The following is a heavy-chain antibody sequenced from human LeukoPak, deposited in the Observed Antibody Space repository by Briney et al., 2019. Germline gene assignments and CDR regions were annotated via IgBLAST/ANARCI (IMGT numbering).Heavy chain of an antibody. CDR3: AKGAWRYCSGGSCYSNYFDY. CDR1: GLTFSSYA. Sequence: GGSLRLSCAASGLTFSSYAMSWVRQAPGKGLEWVSAISGSGGSTYYADSVKGRFTISRDNSKNTLYLQMNSLRAEDTAVYYCAKGAWRYCSGGSCYSNYFDYWGQGTLVTVSS. V-gene: IGHV3-23*01. D-gene: IGHD2-15*01. J-gene: IGHJ4*02. CDR2: ISGSGGST.